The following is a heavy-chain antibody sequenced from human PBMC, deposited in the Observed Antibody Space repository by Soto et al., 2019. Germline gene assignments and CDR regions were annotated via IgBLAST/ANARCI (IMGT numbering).Heavy chain of an antibody. Sequence: QITLKESGPTLVKPTQTLTLTCTFSGFSLSTSGVGVGWIRQPPGKALEWLALIYWDDDKRYSPSLKSRLNITKDTSKNQVVLTMTNMDPVETATYYCTQRTGMGGNSWLPGYWGQGTLVTVSS. CDR2: IYWDDDK. CDR3: TQRTGMGGNSWLPGY. V-gene: IGHV2-5*02. CDR1: GFSLSTSGVG. J-gene: IGHJ4*02. D-gene: IGHD6-13*01.